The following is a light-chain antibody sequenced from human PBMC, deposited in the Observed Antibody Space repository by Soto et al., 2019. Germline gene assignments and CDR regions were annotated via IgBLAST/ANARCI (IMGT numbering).Light chain of an antibody. J-gene: IGKJ5*01. CDR2: GAS. CDR3: QQLNSYPIT. Sequence: DIQLTQSPSFLSASVRDRVTITCRASQGISSYLAWYQQKPGKAPKLLIYGASTLQSGVPSRFSGSGSGTEFTLTISSLQPEDFATYYCQQLNSYPITFGQGTRLEIK. V-gene: IGKV1-9*01. CDR1: QGISSY.